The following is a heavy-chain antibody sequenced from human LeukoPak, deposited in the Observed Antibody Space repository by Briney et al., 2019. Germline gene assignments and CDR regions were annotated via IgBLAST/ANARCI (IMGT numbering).Heavy chain of an antibody. CDR3: ARDFPVAPQAFDI. D-gene: IGHD2-15*01. CDR1: GGTFSSYA. V-gene: IGHV1-69*13. J-gene: IGHJ3*02. CDR2: IIPILGTA. Sequence: SVKVSCKASGGTFSSYAISWVRQAPGQGLEWMGGIIPILGTANYAQKFQGRVTITADESTSTAYMELSSLRSEDTAVYYCARDFPVAPQAFDIWGQGTMVTVSS.